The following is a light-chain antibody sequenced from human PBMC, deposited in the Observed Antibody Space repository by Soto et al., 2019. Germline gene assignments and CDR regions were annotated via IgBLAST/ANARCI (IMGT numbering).Light chain of an antibody. V-gene: IGKV3-11*01. CDR1: QSVSSY. J-gene: IGKJ3*01. CDR3: QQRSNWPPLVT. Sequence: EIVLTQSPATLSLSPVERATLSCRASQSVSSYLAWYQQKPGQAPRLLIYDASNRATGIPARFSGSGSGTDFTLTISSLEPEDFAVYYCQQRSNWPPLVTFGPGTKVDIK. CDR2: DAS.